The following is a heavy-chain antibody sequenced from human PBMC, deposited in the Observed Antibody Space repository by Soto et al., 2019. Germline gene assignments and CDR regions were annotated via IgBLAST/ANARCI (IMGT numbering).Heavy chain of an antibody. D-gene: IGHD3-10*01. Sequence: SETLSLTCAVSGDSISSYYWSWIRQPAGKGLEWIGRIYPSGTTNYNPSLKSRLTMSVDTSKNQFSLSLRSVTAADTAVYFCARDDYGPDGMDVCGQGTTVTVYS. J-gene: IGHJ6*02. V-gene: IGHV4-4*07. CDR2: IYPSGTT. CDR3: ARDDYGPDGMDV. CDR1: GDSISSYY.